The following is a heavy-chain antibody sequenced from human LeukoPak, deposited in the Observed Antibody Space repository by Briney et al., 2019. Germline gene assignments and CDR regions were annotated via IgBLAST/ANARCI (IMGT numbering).Heavy chain of an antibody. D-gene: IGHD5-24*01. CDR3: ASPGEMATIYDASDI. V-gene: IGHV4-39*01. CDR2: IYYNGTT. CDR1: GGSISSSRYY. J-gene: IGHJ3*02. Sequence: SETLSLTCTVSGGSISSSRYYWGWIRQPPGKGLEWIGTIYYNGTTHLNPSLKSRVTMSVDTSKNQFSLSLTSVTAADTAVYYCASPGEMATIYDASDIWGQGTMVTVSS.